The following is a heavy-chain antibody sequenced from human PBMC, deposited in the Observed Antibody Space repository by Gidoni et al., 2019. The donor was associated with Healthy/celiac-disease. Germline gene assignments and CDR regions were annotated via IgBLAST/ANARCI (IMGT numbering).Heavy chain of an antibody. J-gene: IGHJ4*02. CDR1: GFTFCSYS. CDR3: ARDHIAVAGTFHDY. Sequence: EVQLVESGGGLVKPGGSLCLSCAASGFTFCSYSMNWVRQAPGKGLEWVSSISSSSSYIYYADSVKGRFTISRDNAKNSLYLQMNSLRAEDTAVYYCARDHIAVAGTFHDYWGQGTLVTVSS. D-gene: IGHD6-19*01. CDR2: ISSSSSYI. V-gene: IGHV3-21*01.